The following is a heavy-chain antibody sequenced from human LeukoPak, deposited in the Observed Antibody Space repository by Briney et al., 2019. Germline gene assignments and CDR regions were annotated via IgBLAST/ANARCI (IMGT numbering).Heavy chain of an antibody. D-gene: IGHD1-26*01. CDR3: ARQSTGSYYSPIDY. V-gene: IGHV1-18*01. CDR2: VSTYNGNT. J-gene: IGHJ4*02. CDR1: SYTFTSYG. Sequence: GASVKVTFKASSYTFTSYGSSWVRQAPGRGLEWMVWVSTYNGNTKYAQNLQGRVTTTTDTSTSTAYMELRSLRSDDTAMYYCARQSTGSYYSPIDYWGQGTLVTVSS.